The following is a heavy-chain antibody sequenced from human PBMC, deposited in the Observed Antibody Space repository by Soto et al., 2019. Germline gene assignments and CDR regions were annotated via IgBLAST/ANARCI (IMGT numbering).Heavy chain of an antibody. J-gene: IGHJ4*02. V-gene: IGHV3-7*01. CDR2: LDQDGSER. D-gene: IGHD3-16*01. Sequence: EVQLVESGGGLVQPGGSLRLSCAASGFTFSTYWMTWVRRPPGKGLEWVANLDQDGSERYYVDSVRGRFTISRDNAKHSLYLQMNRLRAEDTAVYYCVCGGNFFVYWGQGTLVTVSP. CDR1: GFTFSTYW. CDR3: VCGGNFFVY.